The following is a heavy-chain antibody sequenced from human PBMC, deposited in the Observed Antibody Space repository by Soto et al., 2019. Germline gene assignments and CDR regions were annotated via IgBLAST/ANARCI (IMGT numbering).Heavy chain of an antibody. CDR1: GGSISSSSYY. Sequence: SETLSLTCTVSGGSISSSSYYWGWIRQPPGKGLEWIGSIYYSGNTFYNPSLKSRVTISVGTSKNQFSLKLSSVTAADTAVYYCARIMAVAVDSDFYYGMDVWGQGTTVTVS. V-gene: IGHV4-39*01. CDR3: ARIMAVAVDSDFYYGMDV. J-gene: IGHJ6*02. D-gene: IGHD6-19*01. CDR2: IYYSGNT.